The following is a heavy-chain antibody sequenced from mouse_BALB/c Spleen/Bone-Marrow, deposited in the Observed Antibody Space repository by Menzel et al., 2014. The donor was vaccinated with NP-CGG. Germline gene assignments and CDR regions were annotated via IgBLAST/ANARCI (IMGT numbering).Heavy chain of an antibody. J-gene: IGHJ2*01. CDR1: GFTFSSFG. Sequence: EVNVVESGGGLVQPGGSRKLSCAASGFTFSSFGMHWVRQTPEKGLEWVAYISSGSSTIYYADTVKGRFTISRGNPKNTLFLQVTSLRSEDTAMYYCTRGGNWDDFDYWGQGTTLTVSS. V-gene: IGHV5-17*02. D-gene: IGHD4-1*01. CDR2: ISSGSSTI. CDR3: TRGGNWDDFDY.